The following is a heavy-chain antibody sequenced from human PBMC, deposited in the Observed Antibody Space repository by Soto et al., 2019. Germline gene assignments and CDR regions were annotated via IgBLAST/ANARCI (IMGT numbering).Heavy chain of an antibody. V-gene: IGHV1-3*01. D-gene: IGHD1-26*01. J-gene: IGHJ4*02. CDR1: GYTFTSYA. CDR2: INAGNGNT. CDR3: ARDPRIVSATGAVGLLDY. Sequence: ASVKVSCKASGYTFTSYAMHWVRQAPGQGLEWMGWINAGNGNTKYSQKFQGRVTITRDTSASAAYMDLSSLRSEDTALYYCARDPRIVSATGAVGLLDYWGQGTLVTVSS.